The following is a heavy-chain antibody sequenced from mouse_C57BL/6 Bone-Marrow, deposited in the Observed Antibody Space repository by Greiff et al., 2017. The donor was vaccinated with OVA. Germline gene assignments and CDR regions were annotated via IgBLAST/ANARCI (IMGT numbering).Heavy chain of an antibody. CDR1: GYTFTDYY. CDR2: INPYNGGT. Sequence: VQLQQSGPVLVKPGASVKMSCKASGYTFTDYYMNWVKQSHGKSLEWIGDINPYNGGTSYNQKFKGKATLTVDKSSSTAYMELNSLTSEDSAVYYCASLYGSSYHYAMDYWGQGTSVTVSS. D-gene: IGHD1-1*01. V-gene: IGHV1-19*01. CDR3: ASLYGSSYHYAMDY. J-gene: IGHJ4*01.